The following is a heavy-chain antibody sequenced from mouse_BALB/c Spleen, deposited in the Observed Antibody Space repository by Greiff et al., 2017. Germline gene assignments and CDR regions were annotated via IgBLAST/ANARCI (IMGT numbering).Heavy chain of an antibody. CDR1: GYTFTDYN. CDR3: ALYYDYDVGQCGYFDV. J-gene: IGHJ1*01. V-gene: IGHV1-18*01. CDR2: INPNNGGT. D-gene: IGHD2-4*01. Sequence: VQLKQSGPELVKPGASVKIPCKASGYTFTDYNMDWVKQSHGKSLEWIGDINPNNGGTIYNQKFKGKATLTVDKSSSTAYMELRSLTSEDTAVYYCALYYDYDVGQCGYFDVWGAGTTVTVSS.